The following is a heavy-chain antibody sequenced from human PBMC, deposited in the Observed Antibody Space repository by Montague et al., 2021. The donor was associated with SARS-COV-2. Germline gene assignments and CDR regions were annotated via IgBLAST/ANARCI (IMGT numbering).Heavy chain of an antibody. V-gene: IGHV3-11*01. CDR3: ARGKYYDILTGPVGY. CDR1: GFTFSDYY. D-gene: IGHD3-9*01. CDR2: ISSSSSTI. Sequence: SLRLSCAASGFTFSDYYMSWIRQAPGKGLEWVSYISSSSSTIYNADSVKGRFTISRDNAKNSLYLQMNSLRGEDTAVYYCARGKYYDILTGPVGYWGQGTLVTVSS. J-gene: IGHJ4*02.